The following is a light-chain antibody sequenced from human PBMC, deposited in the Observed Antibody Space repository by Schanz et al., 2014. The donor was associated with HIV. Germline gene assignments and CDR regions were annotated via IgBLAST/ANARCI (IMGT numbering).Light chain of an antibody. V-gene: IGLV1-40*01. CDR2: ANT. CDR1: SSNIGAGYD. Sequence: QSVLTQPPSVSGAPGQRVSISCTGSSSNIGAGYDVHWYQQLPGTAPKLLIYANTNRPSGVPDRFSGSKSGTSASLAITGLQAEDEADYYCTSYAGNNIFVFGTGTKLTVL. J-gene: IGLJ1*01. CDR3: TSYAGNNIFV.